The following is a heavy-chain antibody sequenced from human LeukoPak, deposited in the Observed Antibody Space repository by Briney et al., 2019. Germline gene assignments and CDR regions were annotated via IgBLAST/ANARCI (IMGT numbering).Heavy chain of an antibody. J-gene: IGHJ4*02. D-gene: IGHD4-17*01. CDR2: ISSSSSYI. V-gene: IGHV3-21*01. CDR1: VFTFSCDS. CDR3: AREGEKATVTSAFGY. Sequence: PGGALMLAFWASVFTFSCDSMNWVRQAPGRVVEWVSSISSSSSYIYYADSVKGRFTISRDNAKNSLYLQMNGLGGEDTAVYYCAREGEKATVTSAFGYWGQGTLVTVSS.